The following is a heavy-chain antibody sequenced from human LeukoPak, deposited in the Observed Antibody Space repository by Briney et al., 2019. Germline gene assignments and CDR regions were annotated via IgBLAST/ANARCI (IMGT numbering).Heavy chain of an antibody. J-gene: IGHJ6*04. CDR2: ISYDGGNK. D-gene: IGHD3-10*02. Sequence: GGSLRLSCAASGFTFSRSAMHWVRQAPGKGLEWVAIISYDGGNKYYTDSVKGRFTISRDNSKNTLYLQMNSQRAEDTAVYYCAELGITMIGGVWGKGTTVTISS. CDR1: GFTFSRSA. V-gene: IGHV3-30*04. CDR3: AELGITMIGGV.